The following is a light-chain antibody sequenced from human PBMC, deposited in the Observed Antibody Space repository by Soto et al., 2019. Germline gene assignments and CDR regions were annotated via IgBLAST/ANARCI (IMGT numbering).Light chain of an antibody. J-gene: IGKJ5*01. CDR2: DAS. CDR3: QQYENYWT. V-gene: IGKV1-5*01. CDR1: QSISSW. Sequence: DIQMTQSPSTLSATAGDRVTITCRASQSISSWLAWYQHKPGKAPKLLICDASNLDSGVPSRFSGSGSGTEFSLTISNLQPDDCATYYCQQYENYWTFGQGTRLEIK.